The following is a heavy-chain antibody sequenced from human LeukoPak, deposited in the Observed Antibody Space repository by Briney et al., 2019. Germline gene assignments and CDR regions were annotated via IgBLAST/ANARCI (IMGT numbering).Heavy chain of an antibody. D-gene: IGHD3-22*01. J-gene: IGHJ4*02. CDR1: GGTFSSYA. V-gene: IGHV1-69*06. CDR3: ARSRNYDSSGYSWPEIDY. CDR2: IIPIFGTA. Sequence: GASVKVSCKASGGTFSSYAISWVRQAPGQGLELMGGIIPIFGTANYAQKFQGRVTITADKSTSTAYMELSSLRSEDTAVYYCARSRNYDSSGYSWPEIDYWGQGTLVTVSS.